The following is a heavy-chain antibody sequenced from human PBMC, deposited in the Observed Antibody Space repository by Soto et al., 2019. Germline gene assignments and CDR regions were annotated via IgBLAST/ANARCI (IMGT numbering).Heavy chain of an antibody. CDR3: AKGLLAIVGTTLPRDAFNI. CDR1: GFSFTTYV. V-gene: IGHV3-30*18. D-gene: IGHD1-26*01. CDR2: ISHDGSYK. Sequence: QVQLVESGGGVVQPGRSLRLSCAASGFSFTTYVMHWVRQAPGKGLEWVAVISHDGSYKYYGDAVKSRFTISRDTSKNAVYLEMNSLRPEDTAVYYCAKGLLAIVGTTLPRDAFNIWGQGTMVTVSS. J-gene: IGHJ3*02.